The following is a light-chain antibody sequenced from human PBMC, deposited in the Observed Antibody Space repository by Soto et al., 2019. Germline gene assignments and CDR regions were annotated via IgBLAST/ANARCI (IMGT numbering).Light chain of an antibody. CDR2: GAS. Sequence: EMLITQSPAILSVSPGERATLSCRASQSVSNNYLAWYQQKPGKAPRLLIYGASNTATGIPDRLSGSGSGTDFTLTISRLEPEDFAVYYCQQYGSSGTFGQGTKVDIK. V-gene: IGKV3-20*01. CDR1: QSVSNNY. J-gene: IGKJ1*01. CDR3: QQYGSSGT.